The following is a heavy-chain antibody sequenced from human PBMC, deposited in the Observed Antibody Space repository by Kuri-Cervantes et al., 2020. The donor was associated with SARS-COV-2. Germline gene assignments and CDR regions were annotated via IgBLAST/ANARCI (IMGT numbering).Heavy chain of an antibody. V-gene: IGHV3-30*02. CDR2: IRYDGSNK. CDR1: GFAFSSYG. J-gene: IGHJ4*02. D-gene: IGHD6-13*01. CDR3: AEDRKQIAAAGLDY. Sequence: GESLKISCAASGFAFSSYGMHWVRQAPGKGLEWVAFIRYDGSNKYYADSVKGRFTISRDNSKNTLYLQMNSLRAEDTAVYYCAEDRKQIAAAGLDYWGQGTLVTVSS.